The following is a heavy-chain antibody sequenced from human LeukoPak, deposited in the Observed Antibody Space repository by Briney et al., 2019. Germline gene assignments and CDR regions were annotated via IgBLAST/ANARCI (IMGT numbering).Heavy chain of an antibody. CDR2: INHSGST. CDR1: GGSFSGYY. J-gene: IGHJ5*02. Sequence: SETLSLTCAVYGGSFSGYYWSWIRQPPGKGLEWIGEINHSGSTNYNPSLKSRVTISVDTSKNQFSLKLSSVAAADTAVYYCARDFASIAARPEWWFDPWGQGTLVTVSS. CDR3: ARDFASIAARPEWWFDP. V-gene: IGHV4-34*01. D-gene: IGHD6-6*01.